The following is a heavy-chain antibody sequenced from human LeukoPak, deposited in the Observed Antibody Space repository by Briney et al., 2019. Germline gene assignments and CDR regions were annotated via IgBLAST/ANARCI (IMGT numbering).Heavy chain of an antibody. CDR3: ARDARYGDSQGWFDP. V-gene: IGHV4-39*07. CDR2: VFYSGST. J-gene: IGHJ5*02. CDR1: GGSISSRSYY. Sequence: TASETLSLTCSVSGGSISSRSYYWDWIRQPPGKGLEWIGSVFYSGSTYYNPSLKSRVTISLDTSKNHFSLKLSSVTAADTAMYYCARDARYGDSQGWFDPWGQGTLVTVSS. D-gene: IGHD4-17*01.